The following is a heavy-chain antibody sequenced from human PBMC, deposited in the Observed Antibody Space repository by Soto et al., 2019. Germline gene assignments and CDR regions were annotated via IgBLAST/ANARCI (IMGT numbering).Heavy chain of an antibody. Sequence: ASVKVSCKASGGTFSSYTISWVRQAPGQGLEWMGRIIPILGIANYAQKFQGRVTITADKSTSTAYMELSSLRSEDTAVYYCARGGRGIVATTDYWGQGTLVTVSS. CDR3: ARGGRGIVATTDY. V-gene: IGHV1-69*02. J-gene: IGHJ4*02. D-gene: IGHD5-12*01. CDR2: IIPILGIA. CDR1: GGTFSSYT.